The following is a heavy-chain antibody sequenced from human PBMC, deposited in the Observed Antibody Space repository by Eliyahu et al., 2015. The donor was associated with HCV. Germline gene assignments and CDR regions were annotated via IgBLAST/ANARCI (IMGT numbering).Heavy chain of an antibody. V-gene: IGHV3-30*18. CDR2: ISYDGSNK. CDR3: AKVTRAGWLTGYDY. D-gene: IGHD3-22*01. J-gene: IGHJ4*02. CDR1: GFTFNSYG. Sequence: QVRLVESGGGVVQPGRSLRLSCAASGFTFNSYGMHWVRQAPGKGLEWVAIISYDGSNKYYADSVKGRFTISRDSSENTLYLQMNSLRAEDTAVYYCAKVTRAGWLTGYDYWGQGTLVTVSX.